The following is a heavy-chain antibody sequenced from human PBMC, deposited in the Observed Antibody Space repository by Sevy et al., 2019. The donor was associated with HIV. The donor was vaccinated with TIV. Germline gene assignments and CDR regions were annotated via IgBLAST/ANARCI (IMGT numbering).Heavy chain of an antibody. Sequence: GGSLRLSCAASGFTFSNYGIHWVRQPPGKGLEWVAVIWSDGNKKYYADSVKGRFTISRDNSTNTLFLQMNSLRDEDTTVHYCEGAPLTYCTSTSCYEWDYYYYGMDVWGQGTTVTVSS. CDR3: EGAPLTYCTSTSCYEWDYYYYGMDV. D-gene: IGHD2-2*01. CDR1: GFTFSNYG. J-gene: IGHJ6*02. CDR2: IWSDGNKK. V-gene: IGHV3-33*02.